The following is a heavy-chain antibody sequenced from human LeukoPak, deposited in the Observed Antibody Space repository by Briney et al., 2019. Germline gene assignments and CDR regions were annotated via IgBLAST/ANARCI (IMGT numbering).Heavy chain of an antibody. D-gene: IGHD3-16*01. V-gene: IGHV4-61*02. CDR3: ARTRGTYFDS. CDR2: FSLSGNT. Sequence: SETLSLTCTVSGDSISSGSYSWSWIRQPAGKGLEWLGRFSLSGNTNYNPSLKSRVTISVDTSKNQLSLKLTSMTAADTALHFCARTRGTYFDSWGQGTLVTVSS. CDR1: GDSISSGSYS. J-gene: IGHJ4*02.